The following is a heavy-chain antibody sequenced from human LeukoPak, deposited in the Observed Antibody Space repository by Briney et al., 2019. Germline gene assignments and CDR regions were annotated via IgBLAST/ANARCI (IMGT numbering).Heavy chain of an antibody. V-gene: IGHV3-11*06. CDR3: ARDPPGIQLWFVFDY. CDR1: GFTFSDYY. Sequence: GGSLRLSCAASGFTFSDYYMSWIRQAPGKGLEWVSYISSSSSYTNYADSVKGRFTISRDNAKNSLYLQMNSLRAEDTAVYYCARDPPGIQLWFVFDYWGQGTLVTVSS. D-gene: IGHD5-18*01. J-gene: IGHJ4*02. CDR2: ISSSSSYT.